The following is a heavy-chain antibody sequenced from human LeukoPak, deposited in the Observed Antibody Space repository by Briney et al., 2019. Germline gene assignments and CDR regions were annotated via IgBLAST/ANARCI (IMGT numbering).Heavy chain of an antibody. CDR2: ISSSGSTT. J-gene: IGHJ6*02. CDR3: ARDQMVRGVSTYGMDV. D-gene: IGHD3-10*01. CDR1: GFTFSSYE. V-gene: IGHV3-48*03. Sequence: GGSLRLSCVASGFTFSSYEMNWVRQAPGKGLEWVSYISSSGSTTYYGDSVKGRFTISRDNAKNLLYLQMSSLRAEDTAVYYCARDQMVRGVSTYGMDVWGQGTTVTVSS.